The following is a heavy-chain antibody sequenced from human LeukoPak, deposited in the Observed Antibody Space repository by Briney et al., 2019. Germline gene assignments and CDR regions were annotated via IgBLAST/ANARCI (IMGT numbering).Heavy chain of an antibody. CDR1: GGSISSSSYY. D-gene: IGHD3-10*01. Sequence: SETLSLTCTVPGGSISSSSYYWGWIRQPPGKGLEWIGSIYYSGSTYYNPSLKSRVTISVDTSKNQFSLKLSSVTAADTAVYYCARQGRHYYGSGSFDYWGQGTLVTVSS. CDR3: ARQGRHYYGSGSFDY. V-gene: IGHV4-39*01. CDR2: IYYSGST. J-gene: IGHJ4*02.